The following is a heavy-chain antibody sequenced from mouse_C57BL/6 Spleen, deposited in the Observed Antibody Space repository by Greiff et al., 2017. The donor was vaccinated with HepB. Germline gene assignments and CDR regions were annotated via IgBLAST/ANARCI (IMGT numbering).Heavy chain of an antibody. Sequence: LQQPGAELVKPGASVKMSCKASGYTFTSYWITWVKQRPGQGLEWIGDIYPGSGSTNYNEKFKSKATLTVDTSSSTAYMQLSSLTSEDSAVYYCARNYGSPYYFDYWGQGTTLTVSS. CDR2: IYPGSGST. J-gene: IGHJ2*01. CDR3: ARNYGSPYYFDY. CDR1: GYTFTSYW. D-gene: IGHD1-1*01. V-gene: IGHV1-55*01.